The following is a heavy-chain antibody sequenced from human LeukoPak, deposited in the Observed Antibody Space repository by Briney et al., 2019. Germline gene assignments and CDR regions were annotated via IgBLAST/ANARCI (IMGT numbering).Heavy chain of an antibody. CDR3: ARHPIKLRWSSGWYYFDY. CDR1: GGSVSGSSDY. J-gene: IGHJ4*02. Sequence: SETLSLTCTVSGGSVSGSSDYWGWIRQPPGKGLEWIGSIYFRDNTYYNPSLKSRVTISVDTSKKQFSLTLKSVTDADTAVYYCARHPIKLRWSSGWYYFDYWGQGTLVTVSS. D-gene: IGHD6-19*01. V-gene: IGHV4-39*01. CDR2: IYFRDNT.